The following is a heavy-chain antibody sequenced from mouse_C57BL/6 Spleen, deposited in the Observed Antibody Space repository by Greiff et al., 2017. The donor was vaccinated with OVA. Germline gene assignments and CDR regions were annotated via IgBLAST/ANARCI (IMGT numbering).Heavy chain of an antibody. V-gene: IGHV1-50*01. D-gene: IGHD3-2*02. J-gene: IGHJ2*01. CDR1: GYTFTSYW. CDR3: ARLDSAAY. CDR2: IDPSDSYT. Sequence: VQLQQPGAELVKPGASVKLSCKASGYTFTSYWMQWVKQRPGQGLEWIGEIDPSDSYTNYNQKFKGKATLTVDTSSSPAYMQLSSLTSEDSAVYYCARLDSAAYWGQGTTLTVSS.